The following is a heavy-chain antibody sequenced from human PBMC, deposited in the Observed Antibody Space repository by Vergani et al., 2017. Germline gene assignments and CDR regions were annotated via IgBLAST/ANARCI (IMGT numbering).Heavy chain of an antibody. D-gene: IGHD3-10*01. CDR3: AKDGSGSYPTFDY. CDR2: ISSSGSTI. J-gene: IGHJ4*02. V-gene: IGHV3-11*01. CDR1: GFTFSDYY. Sequence: VQLVESGGVAVQPGGSLRLSCAASGFTFSDYYMSWIRQAPGKGLEWVSYISSSGSTIYYADSVKGRFTISRDNAKNSLYLQMNSLRAEDTAVYYCAKDGSGSYPTFDYWGQGTLVTVSS.